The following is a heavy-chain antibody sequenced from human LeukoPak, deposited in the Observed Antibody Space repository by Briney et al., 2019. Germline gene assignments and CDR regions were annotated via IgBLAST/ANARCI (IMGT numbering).Heavy chain of an antibody. Sequence: GGSLRLSCAVSGFTVSSNYMSWVRQPPGKGLEWVSVIYSGGSTYYADSVKGRFTISRDNSKNTLYLQMNSLRAEDTAVYYCAKDWAVTQALWLGESYYFDYWGQGTLVTVSS. D-gene: IGHD3-10*01. V-gene: IGHV3-53*01. CDR2: IYSGGST. J-gene: IGHJ4*02. CDR3: AKDWAVTQALWLGESYYFDY. CDR1: GFTVSSNY.